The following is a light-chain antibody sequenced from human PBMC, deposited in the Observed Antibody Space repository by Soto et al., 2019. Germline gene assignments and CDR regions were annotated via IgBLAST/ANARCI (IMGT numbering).Light chain of an antibody. CDR2: AAS. J-gene: IGKJ1*01. V-gene: IGKV1-16*01. CDR1: QSIDTY. CDR3: QHYNSYSEA. Sequence: QMTQSPSSLSASVGDRVTITCRASQSIDTYLNWYQQKPGKAPKFLIYAASSLRSGVPSRFSGSGSGTDFTLTISCLQPDDFATYYCQHYNSYSEAFGQGTKVDI.